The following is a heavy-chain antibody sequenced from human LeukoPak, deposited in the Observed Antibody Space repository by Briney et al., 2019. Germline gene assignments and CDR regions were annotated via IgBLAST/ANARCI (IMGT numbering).Heavy chain of an antibody. J-gene: IGHJ4*02. CDR2: IYPGDSDT. D-gene: IGHD3-22*01. CDR3: ARRTHTYYYDSSGYLEDYYFDY. Sequence: GESLQISGEGSGYIFTSYWSGWGRQLPGKGLEWMGIIYPGDSDTRDSPSFQGQVTISADKSISTAYLQWSSLKASDTAMYYCARRTHTYYYDSSGYLEDYYFDYWGQGTLVTVSS. CDR1: GYIFTSYW. V-gene: IGHV5-51*01.